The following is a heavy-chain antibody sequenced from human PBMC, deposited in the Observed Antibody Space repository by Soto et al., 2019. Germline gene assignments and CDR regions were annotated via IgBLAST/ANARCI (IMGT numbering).Heavy chain of an antibody. Sequence: PGESLKISCKGSGYSFTSYWIGWVRQMPGKGLEWMEIIYPGDSDTRYSPSFQGQVTISADKSISTAYLQWSSLKASDTAMYYCASRIAVAGTKRDYWRQGSTGTFS. CDR1: GYSFTSYW. D-gene: IGHD6-19*01. CDR2: IYPGDSDT. CDR3: ASRIAVAGTKRDY. V-gene: IGHV5-51*01. J-gene: IGHJ4*03.